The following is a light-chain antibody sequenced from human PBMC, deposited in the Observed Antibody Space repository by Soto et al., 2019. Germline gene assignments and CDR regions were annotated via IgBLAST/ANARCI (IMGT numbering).Light chain of an antibody. J-gene: IGKJ2*01. CDR3: QQSYSTHT. V-gene: IGKV1-39*01. CDR1: QSISSY. Sequence: DIQMTQSPSSLSASVGDRVTITCRASQSISSYLNWYQQKPRKAPKLLIYAASSLQSGVPSRFSGSGSGSDFTLTISSLQPEDFATYYCQQSYSTHTFGQGIKLEIK. CDR2: AAS.